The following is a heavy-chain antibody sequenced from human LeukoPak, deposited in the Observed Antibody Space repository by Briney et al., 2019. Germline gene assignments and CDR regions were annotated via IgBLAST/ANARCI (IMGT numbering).Heavy chain of an antibody. CDR2: ISVGGSTM. J-gene: IGHJ4*02. V-gene: IGHV3-48*03. CDR1: GFTFSSYE. Sequence: PGGSLRLSCAASGFTFSSYEMNWVRQAPGKGLEWVSYISVGGSTMYYADSVKGQFTISRDTAKNSLYLQMNSLRAEDTAVYYCARDPPTVPYYFDCWGQGTLVTVSS. D-gene: IGHD4-17*01. CDR3: ARDPPTVPYYFDC.